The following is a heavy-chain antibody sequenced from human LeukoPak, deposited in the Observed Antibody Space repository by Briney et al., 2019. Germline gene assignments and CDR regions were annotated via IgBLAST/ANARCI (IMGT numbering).Heavy chain of an antibody. V-gene: IGHV4-61*02. CDR1: GGSISSGSYY. CDR3: AREMETAMDPRKYYFDY. Sequence: SETLSLTCTVSGGSISSGSYYWSWIRQPAGKGLEWIGRIYTSGSTNYNPSLKSRVTISVDTSKNQFSLKLSSVTAADTAVYYCAREMETAMDPRKYYFDYWGQGTLVTVSS. D-gene: IGHD5-18*01. CDR2: IYTSGST. J-gene: IGHJ4*02.